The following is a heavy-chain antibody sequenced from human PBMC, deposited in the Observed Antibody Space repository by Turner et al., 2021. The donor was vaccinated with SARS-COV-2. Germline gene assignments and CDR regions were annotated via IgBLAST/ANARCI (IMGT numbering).Heavy chain of an antibody. CDR1: GGTISSSNYY. J-gene: IGHJ6*02. D-gene: IGHD3-10*01. V-gene: IGHV4-39*01. Sequence: QLQLLESGPGLVKPTETLSLTCTVSGGTISSSNYYWGWIRQSPWKGLEWIGSIYYSGSTYDNPSLKSRVTISVDTSKNQFSLKLSSVTAAYTAVYYCARLLNPGSYYYYYYGMDVWGQGTTVTVSS. CDR3: ARLLNPGSYYYYYYGMDV. CDR2: IYYSGST.